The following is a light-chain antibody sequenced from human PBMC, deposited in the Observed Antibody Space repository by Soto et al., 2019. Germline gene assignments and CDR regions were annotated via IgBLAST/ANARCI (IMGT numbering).Light chain of an antibody. CDR1: SSDVGAYNY. CDR3: SSYTGSDNLV. Sequence: QSALTQPPSASGSPGQSVTISCTGTSSDVGAYNYVSWYQQPPGKAPKLMIYDVTTRPSGVPDRFSGSKSGNTASLTVSGLQAEDEADYFCSSYTGSDNLVFGGGTKLTVL. CDR2: DVT. J-gene: IGLJ2*01. V-gene: IGLV2-8*01.